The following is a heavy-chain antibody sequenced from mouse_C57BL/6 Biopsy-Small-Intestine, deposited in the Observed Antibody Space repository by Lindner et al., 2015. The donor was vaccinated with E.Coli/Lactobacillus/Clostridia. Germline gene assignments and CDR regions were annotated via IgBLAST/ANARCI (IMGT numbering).Heavy chain of an antibody. V-gene: IGHV1S29*02. D-gene: IGHD4-1*01. CDR2: MNPNSGDT. CDR3: ARGFTVTGTNWFDP. Sequence: SVKVSCKASGYTFTGHHMHWVRQAPGQGLEWMGWMNPNSGDTGYAQKFQGRVTMTRNTSISTAYMELSSLRSEDTAVYYCARGFTVTGTNWFDPWGQGTLVTVSS. CDR1: GYTFTGHH. J-gene: IGHJ4*01.